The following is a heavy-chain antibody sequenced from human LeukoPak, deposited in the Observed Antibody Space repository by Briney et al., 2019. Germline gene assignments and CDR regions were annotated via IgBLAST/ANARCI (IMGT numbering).Heavy chain of an antibody. J-gene: IGHJ4*02. CDR1: GGTFSSYA. Sequence: ASVKVSCKASGGTFSSYAISWVRQAPGQGLEWMGWISAYNGNTNYAQKLQGRVTMTTDTSTSTAYMELRSLRSDDTAVYYCARDKTTVDSSLDYWGQGTLVTVSS. D-gene: IGHD6-19*01. CDR2: ISAYNGNT. V-gene: IGHV1-18*01. CDR3: ARDKTTVDSSLDY.